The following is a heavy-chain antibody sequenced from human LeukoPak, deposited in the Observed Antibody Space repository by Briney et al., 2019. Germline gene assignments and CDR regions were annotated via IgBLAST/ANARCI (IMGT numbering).Heavy chain of an antibody. D-gene: IGHD2-15*01. CDR2: VYYSGST. Sequence: SETLSLTCSVSGDSISSYYWSWIRQPPGKGLEWIGYVYYSGSTNYNPSLKSRVTISVDTSKNQFSLKLSSVTAADTAVYYCARGCSGGSCYEGGSFDYWGQGTLVTVSS. J-gene: IGHJ4*02. CDR3: ARGCSGGSCYEGGSFDY. V-gene: IGHV4-59*01. CDR1: GDSISSYY.